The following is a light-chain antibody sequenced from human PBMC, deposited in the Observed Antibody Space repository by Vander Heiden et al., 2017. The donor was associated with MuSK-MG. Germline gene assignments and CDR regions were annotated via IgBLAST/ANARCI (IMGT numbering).Light chain of an antibody. CDR1: QSVGNN. Sequence: EILMTQSPATLSVPPGERATLSCRASQSVGNNLAWYQQKPGQAPRLLIYGASTRATGVPARFSGSGSGTEFTLTISSLQSEDFAVYYCQQYNKWQLTFGGGTKVEI. CDR2: GAS. V-gene: IGKV3-15*01. CDR3: QQYNKWQLT. J-gene: IGKJ4*01.